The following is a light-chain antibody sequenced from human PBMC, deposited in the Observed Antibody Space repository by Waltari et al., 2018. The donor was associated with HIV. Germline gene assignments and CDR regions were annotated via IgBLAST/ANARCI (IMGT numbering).Light chain of an antibody. CDR3: QSYDSSYWV. Sequence: NFMLTQPHSVSESPGKTVTISCTRSSGSIASNYVQWYQQRPGSAPTTVIYEDNQRSSGVPDRFSGSIDSSSNSASLTISGLKTEDEADYYCQSYDSSYWVFGGGTKVTVL. CDR1: SGSIASNY. CDR2: EDN. J-gene: IGLJ3*02. V-gene: IGLV6-57*03.